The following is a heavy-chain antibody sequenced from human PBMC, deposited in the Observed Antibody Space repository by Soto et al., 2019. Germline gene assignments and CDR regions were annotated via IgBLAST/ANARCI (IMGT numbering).Heavy chain of an antibody. CDR1: GGSISSGGYY. CDR3: ARQTNYGMDV. V-gene: IGHV4-31*03. Sequence: QVQLQESGPGLVKPSQTLSLTCTVSGGSISSGGYYWSWIRQHPGKGLEWIGYIYYSGSTYYNPSYKRRDTISVDPSRNQFSLNLSSVTAADTAVHSCARQTNYGMDVWGQGTTVTVSS. CDR2: IYYSGST. J-gene: IGHJ6*02.